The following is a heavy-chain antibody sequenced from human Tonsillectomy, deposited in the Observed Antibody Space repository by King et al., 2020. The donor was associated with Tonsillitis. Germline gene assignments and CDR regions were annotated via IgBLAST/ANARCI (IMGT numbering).Heavy chain of an antibody. CDR3: ARSELLGTTTFDY. CDR2: IYYSGNT. CDR1: GGAISSDY. Sequence: QLQESGPGLVKPSETLSLTCTVSGGAISSDYWSWIRLTPGRGLEWIGYIYYSGNTKYNPSHKSRVTRSAYSSKKPFSLKLSSVTAADTAVYYCARSELLGTTTFDYWGQGTLVTVSS. J-gene: IGHJ4*02. V-gene: IGHV4-59*13. D-gene: IGHD1-26*01.